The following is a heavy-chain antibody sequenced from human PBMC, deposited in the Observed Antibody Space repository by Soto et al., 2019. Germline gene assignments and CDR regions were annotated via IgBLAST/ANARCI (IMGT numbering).Heavy chain of an antibody. CDR2: ISSSGSSI. V-gene: IGHV3-11*01. D-gene: IGHD3-10*01. J-gene: IGHJ6*02. CDR3: ARVRFGEWGYAMDV. CDR1: GLTFSDCY. Sequence: GGSLRLSCAASGLTFSDCYMDWIRQAPGKGLEWVSYISSSGSSINYAGSVKGRFTISRDNAKNSLYLQMNSLRAEDTAMYYCARVRFGEWGYAMDVWGQGTTVTVSS.